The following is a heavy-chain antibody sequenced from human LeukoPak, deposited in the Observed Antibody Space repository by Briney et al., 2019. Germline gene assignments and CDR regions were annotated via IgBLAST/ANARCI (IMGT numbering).Heavy chain of an antibody. Sequence: GGSLRLSCAASGFTFSSAWINWVRQVPGKGLEWVSAISGSGGSTYYADSVKGRFTISRDNSKNTLCLQMNSLRAEDTAVYYCAKDLVTGLVVITTLSHWGQGTLVTVSS. CDR2: ISGSGGST. CDR3: AKDLVTGLVVITTLSH. CDR1: GFTFSSAW. D-gene: IGHD3-22*01. V-gene: IGHV3-23*01. J-gene: IGHJ4*02.